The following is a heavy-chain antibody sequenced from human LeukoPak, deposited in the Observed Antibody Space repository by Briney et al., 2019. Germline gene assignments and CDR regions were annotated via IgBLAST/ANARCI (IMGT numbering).Heavy chain of an antibody. D-gene: IGHD6-19*01. CDR2: ISAYNGNT. CDR3: ATVAGIISHNWFDP. V-gene: IGHV1-18*01. CDR1: GYTFTSYD. Sequence: ASVKVSCKASGYTFTSYDINWVRQATGQGLEWMGWISAYNGNTNYAQKLQGRVTMTTDTSTSTAYMELRSLRSDDTAVYYCATVAGIISHNWFDPWGQGTLVTVSS. J-gene: IGHJ5*02.